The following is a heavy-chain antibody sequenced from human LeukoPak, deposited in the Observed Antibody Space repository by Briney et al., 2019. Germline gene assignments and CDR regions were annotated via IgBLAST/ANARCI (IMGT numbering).Heavy chain of an antibody. CDR2: INPNSGGT. D-gene: IGHD5-12*01. CDR1: GYTFTGYY. J-gene: IGHJ4*02. V-gene: IGHV1-2*02. CDR3: ARAGYSGYAFDY. Sequence: ASVKVSCKASGYTFTGYYMHWVRQPPGQGLEWMGWINPNSGGTNYAQKFQGRVTMTRDASISTAYMELSRLRSDDTAVYYCARAGYSGYAFDYWGQGTLVTVSS.